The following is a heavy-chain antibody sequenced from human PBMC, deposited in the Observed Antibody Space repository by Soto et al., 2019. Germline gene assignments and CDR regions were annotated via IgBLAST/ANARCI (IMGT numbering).Heavy chain of an antibody. D-gene: IGHD1-26*01. V-gene: IGHV3-23*01. J-gene: IGHJ6*02. Sequence: HPGGSLRLSCVGSGFTFGNHAMDWVRQAPGKGLEWVSAISGNGDSAYYADSVKGRFTISRDNSKNTLYLQMNSLRAEETAVYFCAKETTGRLFVDTWGPGTTVTVSS. CDR1: GFTFGNHA. CDR2: ISGNGDSA. CDR3: AKETTGRLFVDT.